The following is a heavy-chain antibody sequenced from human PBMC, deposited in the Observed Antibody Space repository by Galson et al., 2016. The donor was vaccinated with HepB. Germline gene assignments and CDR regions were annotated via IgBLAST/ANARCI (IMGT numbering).Heavy chain of an antibody. J-gene: IGHJ5*02. CDR1: GASIISTNYN. V-gene: IGHV4-39*01. CDR3: ARHPTGYPNWFDR. Sequence: SETLSLTCTVSGASIISTNYNWGWIRQPPGKGLEWIASIFHTGRSDYNPSLQSRVTISVDTSMNRFSLSLRSVSTADTATYFCARHPTGYPNWFDRWGHGTLVVVYS. CDR2: IFHTGRS. D-gene: IGHD3-9*01.